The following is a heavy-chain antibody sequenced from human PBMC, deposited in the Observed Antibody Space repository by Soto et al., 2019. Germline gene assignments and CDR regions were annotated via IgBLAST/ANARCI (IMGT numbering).Heavy chain of an antibody. CDR3: ARVLRGYSGFEDYYDY. CDR2: IGTAGDT. J-gene: IGHJ4*02. CDR1: GFTFSSYD. D-gene: IGHD5-12*01. V-gene: IGHV3-13*04. Sequence: GGSLRLSCAASGFTFSSYDMHWVRKPTGKGLEWVSAIGTAGDTYYPDSVKGRFTISRENAKNSLYLQMNSLRAGDTAGYYCARVLRGYSGFEDYYDYWGQGA.